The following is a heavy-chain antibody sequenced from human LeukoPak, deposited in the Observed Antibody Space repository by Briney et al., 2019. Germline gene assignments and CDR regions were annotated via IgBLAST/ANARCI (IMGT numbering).Heavy chain of an antibody. Sequence: GASVKLSCKASGYTVTMYTIHWGRKAPRQRHERMGWTDVDNGKARYSQTSQDRITITRDTTASSAYMQWSSLTSKGTAVYFCARGSTSDWPFDHWGQGALVTVS. CDR1: GYTVTMYT. CDR3: ARGSTSDWPFDH. V-gene: IGHV1-3*01. CDR2: TDVDNGKA. D-gene: IGHD3-16*01. J-gene: IGHJ4*02.